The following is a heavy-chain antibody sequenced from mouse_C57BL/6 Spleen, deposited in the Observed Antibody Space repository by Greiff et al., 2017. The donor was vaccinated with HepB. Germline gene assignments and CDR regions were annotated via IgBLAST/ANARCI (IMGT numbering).Heavy chain of an antibody. CDR2: IYPGGGYT. CDR1: GYTFTNYW. J-gene: IGHJ2*01. CDR3: ARQGAYYSNSFDY. Sequence: QVQLQQSGAELVRPGTSVKMSCKASGYTFTNYWIGWAKQRPGHGLEWIGDIYPGGGYTNYNEKFKGKATLTADKSSSTAYMQFSSLTSEDSAIYYCARQGAYYSNSFDYWGQGTTLTVSS. D-gene: IGHD2-5*01. V-gene: IGHV1-63*01.